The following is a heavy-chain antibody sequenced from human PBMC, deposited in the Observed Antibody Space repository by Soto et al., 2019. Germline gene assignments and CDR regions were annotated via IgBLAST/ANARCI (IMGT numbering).Heavy chain of an antibody. CDR3: ARDALTYCSGGSCYDY. J-gene: IGHJ4*02. Sequence: ASVKVSFKASGYTFTSYAMHWVRQAPGQRLEWMGWINAGNGNTKYSQKFQGRVTITRDTSASTAYMELSSLRSEDTAVYYCARDALTYCSGGSCYDYWGQGTLVTVSS. V-gene: IGHV1-3*01. D-gene: IGHD2-15*01. CDR2: INAGNGNT. CDR1: GYTFTSYA.